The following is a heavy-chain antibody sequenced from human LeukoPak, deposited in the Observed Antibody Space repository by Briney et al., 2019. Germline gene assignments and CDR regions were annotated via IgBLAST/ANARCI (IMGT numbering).Heavy chain of an antibody. CDR3: ARDRNDAGSLDY. CDR1: GFTFGRYF. V-gene: IGHV3-21*01. Sequence: GGSLRLSCTASGFTFGRYFMNWVRQAPGKGLEWVSSISSSSDYIYYADSVKGRFTVSRDNAKNSLFLQMNSLRAEGTAVYYCARDRNDAGSLDYWGQGTLVTVSS. CDR2: ISSSSDYI. D-gene: IGHD1-1*01. J-gene: IGHJ4*02.